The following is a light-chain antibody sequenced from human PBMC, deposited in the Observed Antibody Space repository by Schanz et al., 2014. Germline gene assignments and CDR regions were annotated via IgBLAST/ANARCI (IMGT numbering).Light chain of an antibody. Sequence: DIQMTQSRSSLSASVGDRVTITCRASQSISTYLNWYQHKPGKAPKLLIYAASSLQGGVPSRFSGSGSGTEFTLTISSLQPDDFATYYCQQYNSYGAFGQGTKVEIK. CDR1: QSISTY. V-gene: IGKV1-39*01. J-gene: IGKJ1*01. CDR2: AAS. CDR3: QQYNSYGA.